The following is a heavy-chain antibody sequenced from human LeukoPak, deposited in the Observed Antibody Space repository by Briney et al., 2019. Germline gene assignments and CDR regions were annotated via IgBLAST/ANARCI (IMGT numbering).Heavy chain of an antibody. CDR3: ARLVPAAIA. V-gene: IGHV4-34*01. CDR2: INDSGST. Sequence: PSETLSLTCAVYGGSFSGYYWRWIRQSPGKGLEWIGEINDSGSTNYDPSLKSRVTISVDTSKNQISLKLTSVTAADTAVYYCARLVPAAIAWGQGTLVTVSS. D-gene: IGHD2-2*01. CDR1: GGSFSGYY. J-gene: IGHJ5*02.